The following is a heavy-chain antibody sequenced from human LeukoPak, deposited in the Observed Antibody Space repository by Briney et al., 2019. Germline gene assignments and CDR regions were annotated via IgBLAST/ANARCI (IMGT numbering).Heavy chain of an antibody. CDR1: GGSFSGYY. CDR3: ARGANFYYYGMDV. D-gene: IGHD2-15*01. Sequence: SETLSLTCAVSGGSFSGYYWSWSRQPPGKGLEWIGEINHSGSTNYNPSLKSRVTISVDTSKNQFSLTLSSVTAAYTAVYYCARGANFYYYGMDVWGQGATVTVSS. CDR2: INHSGST. J-gene: IGHJ6*02. V-gene: IGHV4-34*01.